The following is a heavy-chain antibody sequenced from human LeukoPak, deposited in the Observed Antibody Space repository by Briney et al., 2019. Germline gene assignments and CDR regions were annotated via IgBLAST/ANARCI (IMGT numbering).Heavy chain of an antibody. CDR2: IYTSGST. CDR3: ARLATVTTSFDY. D-gene: IGHD4-17*01. J-gene: IGHJ4*02. CDR1: GGSISSYY. Sequence: SETLSLTCTVSGGSISSYYWSWLRPPAGKGLEWIGRIYTSGSTNYNPSLKSRVTMSVDTSKNQFSLKLSSVTAADTAVYYCARLATVTTSFDYWGQGTLVTVSS. V-gene: IGHV4-4*07.